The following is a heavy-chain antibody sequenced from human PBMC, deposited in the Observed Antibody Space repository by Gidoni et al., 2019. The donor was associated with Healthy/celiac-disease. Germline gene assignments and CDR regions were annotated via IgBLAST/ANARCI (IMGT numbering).Heavy chain of an antibody. Sequence: EVQLVQSGAEVKKPGESLKISCKGSGYSFTSSGIGWVRQIPGKGLEWMGIIYPGDSYTRYSPSFQGQVTISADKSISTAYLQWSSLKASDTAMYYCARHDALEGGWELLVADYWGQGTLVTVSS. J-gene: IGHJ4*02. V-gene: IGHV5-51*01. CDR2: IYPGDSYT. CDR3: ARHDALEGGWELLVADY. CDR1: GYSFTSSG. D-gene: IGHD1-26*01.